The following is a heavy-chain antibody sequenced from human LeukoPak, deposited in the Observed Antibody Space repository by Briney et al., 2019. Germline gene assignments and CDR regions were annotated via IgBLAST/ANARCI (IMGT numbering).Heavy chain of an antibody. V-gene: IGHV4-59*08. CDR3: ARRGLNRQNFDY. CDR1: DDSINNNY. Sequence: PSETLSLTCTVSDDSINNNYWSWIRQPPGKELECIGYIHYSGSTNYNPSLKGRVTISIDTSKNQFSLKLNSVTAADTAVYYCARRGLNRQNFDYWGQGTLVTVSS. D-gene: IGHD3-16*01. J-gene: IGHJ4*02. CDR2: IHYSGST.